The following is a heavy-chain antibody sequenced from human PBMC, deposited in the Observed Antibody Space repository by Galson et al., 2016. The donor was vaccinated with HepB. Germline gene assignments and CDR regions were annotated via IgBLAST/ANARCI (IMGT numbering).Heavy chain of an antibody. CDR1: GYSFTNHW. CDR3: ASPIRLNSGSSSRPY. Sequence: QSGAEVKKPGESLKISCQGSGYSFTNHWIGWVRQMPGKGLEWMGIIFPGDSDIRYSPSFQGQVTISADKSINTAYLHWSSLKASDTAMYYCASPIRLNSGSSSRPYWGQGTLVTVSS. D-gene: IGHD6-19*01. V-gene: IGHV5-51*01. J-gene: IGHJ4*02. CDR2: IFPGDSDI.